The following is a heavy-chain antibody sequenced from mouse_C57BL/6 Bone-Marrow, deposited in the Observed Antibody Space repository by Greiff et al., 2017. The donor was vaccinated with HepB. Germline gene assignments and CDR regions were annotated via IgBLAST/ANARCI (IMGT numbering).Heavy chain of an antibody. Sequence: EVKLVESGGGLVQSGRSLRLSCATSGFTFSDFYMEWVRQAPGKGLEWIAASRNKANDYTTEYSASVKGRFIVSRDTSQSILYLQMNALRAEDTAIYYCARDAQGALAYWGQGTLVTVSA. CDR3: ARDAQGALAY. J-gene: IGHJ3*01. CDR2: SRNKANDYTT. CDR1: GFTFSDFY. V-gene: IGHV7-1*01. D-gene: IGHD1-3*01.